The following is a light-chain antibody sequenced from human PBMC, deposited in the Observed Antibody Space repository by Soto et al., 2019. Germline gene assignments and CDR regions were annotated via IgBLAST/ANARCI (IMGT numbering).Light chain of an antibody. Sequence: DIVMTQSPLSLPVTPGEPASISCRSSQSLLHSNGYNYLDWYLQKPGQSPQLLIYLGSNRASGVADRFSGSGSGTDFTLKISGVEAEDVGVYYCMQALQTPRTFGQGTKLEIK. CDR2: LGS. CDR1: QSLLHSNGYNY. J-gene: IGKJ2*01. CDR3: MQALQTPRT. V-gene: IGKV2-28*01.